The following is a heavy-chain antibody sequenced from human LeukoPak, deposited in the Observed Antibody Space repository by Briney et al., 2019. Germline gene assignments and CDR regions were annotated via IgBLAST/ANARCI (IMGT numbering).Heavy chain of an antibody. V-gene: IGHV3-48*01. CDR1: GFTFSSYE. J-gene: IGHJ5*02. CDR3: ARDSGIVGATNWFDP. Sequence: GGSLSLSCAASGFTFSSYEMNWVRQAPGKGLEWVSYISSSSSTIYYADSVKGRFTISRDNAKNSLYLQMNSLRAEDTAVYYCARDSGIVGATNWFDPWGQGTLVTVSS. D-gene: IGHD1-26*01. CDR2: ISSSSSTI.